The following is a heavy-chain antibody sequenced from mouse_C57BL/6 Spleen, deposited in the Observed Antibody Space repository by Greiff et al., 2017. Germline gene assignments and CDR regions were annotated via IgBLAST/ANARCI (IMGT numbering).Heavy chain of an antibody. CDR3: AQTAGYYFDY. V-gene: IGHV1-82*01. D-gene: IGHD3-2*01. CDR2: IYPGDGDT. Sequence: QVQLKESGPELVKPGASVKISCKASGYAFSSSWMNWVKQRPGKGLEWIGRIYPGDGDTNYNGKFKGKATLTADKSSSTAYMQLSSLTSEDSAVYFCAQTAGYYFDYWGQGTTLTVSS. J-gene: IGHJ2*01. CDR1: GYAFSSSW.